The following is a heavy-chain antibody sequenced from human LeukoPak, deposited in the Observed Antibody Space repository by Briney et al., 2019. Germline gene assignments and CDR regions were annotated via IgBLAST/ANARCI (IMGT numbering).Heavy chain of an antibody. V-gene: IGHV1-8*02. CDR2: MNPNSGNT. J-gene: IGHJ6*03. CDR1: GYTFTSYY. D-gene: IGHD2-2*01. Sequence: GASVKVSCKASGYTFTSYYMHWVRQAPGQGLEWMGWMNPNSGNTGYAQKFQGRVTMTRNTSISTAYMELSSLRSEDTAVYYCARGNQLLRSYYMDVWGKGTTVTVSS. CDR3: ARGNQLLRSYYMDV.